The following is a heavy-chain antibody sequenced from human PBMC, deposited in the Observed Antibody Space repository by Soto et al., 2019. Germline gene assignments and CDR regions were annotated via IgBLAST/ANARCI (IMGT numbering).Heavy chain of an antibody. V-gene: IGHV4-39*01. Sequence: QVQLQESGPGLVKPSETLSLTCTVSGGSISGYYWTWIRQPPGKGLEWVGSLFYGGTTDYIPSLKSRLTMSLDTSKNHFSLKLRSVTAADTAVYYCARHRGPAPVYWGQGTLVTASS. D-gene: IGHD3-10*01. CDR3: ARHRGPAPVY. CDR2: LFYGGTT. J-gene: IGHJ4*02. CDR1: GGSISGYY.